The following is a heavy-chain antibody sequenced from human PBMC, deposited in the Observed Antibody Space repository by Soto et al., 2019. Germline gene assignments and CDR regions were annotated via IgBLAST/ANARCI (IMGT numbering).Heavy chain of an antibody. V-gene: IGHV3-49*04. Sequence: GGSLRLSGTASGFTFGDYAMSWVRQAPGKGLEWVGFIRSKAYGGTTEYAASVKGRFTISRDDSKSIAYLQMNSLKTEDTAVYYCTRDRGAAAGFDYWGQGTLVTVSS. CDR1: GFTFGDYA. D-gene: IGHD6-13*01. CDR2: IRSKAYGGTT. CDR3: TRDRGAAAGFDY. J-gene: IGHJ4*02.